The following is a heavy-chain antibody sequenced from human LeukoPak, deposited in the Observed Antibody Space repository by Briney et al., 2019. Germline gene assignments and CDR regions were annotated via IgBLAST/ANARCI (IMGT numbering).Heavy chain of an antibody. D-gene: IGHD3-9*01. Sequence: SVKVSCKASGGTFSSYAISWVRQAPGQGLEWMGRIIPILGIANYAQKFQGRVTITADKSTSTAYMELSSLRSEDTAVYYCSTGSLRYFDWLPTDPWGQGTLVTVSS. V-gene: IGHV1-69*04. CDR1: GGTFSSYA. CDR2: IIPILGIA. J-gene: IGHJ5*02. CDR3: STGSLRYFDWLPTDP.